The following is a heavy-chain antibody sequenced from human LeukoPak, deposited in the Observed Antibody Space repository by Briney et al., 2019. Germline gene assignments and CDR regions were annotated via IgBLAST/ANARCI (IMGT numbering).Heavy chain of an antibody. J-gene: IGHJ4*02. CDR3: ARHPNREDY. V-gene: IGHV4-61*05. Sequence: SETLSLTCTVSGGSISSSSYYWSWIRQPPGKGLEWIGYIYYSGSTNYNPSLKSRVTISVDTSKNQFSLKLSSVTAADTAVYYCARHPNREDYWGQGTLVTVSS. CDR1: GGSISSSSYY. CDR2: IYYSGST.